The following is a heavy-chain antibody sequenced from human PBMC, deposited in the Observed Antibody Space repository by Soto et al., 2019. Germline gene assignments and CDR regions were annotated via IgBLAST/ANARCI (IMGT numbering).Heavy chain of an antibody. CDR1: GFTFSSYG. CDR2: IWYDGSNK. J-gene: IGHJ4*02. D-gene: IGHD1-1*01. V-gene: IGHV3-33*01. CDR3: ARDQITGSLYYFDY. Sequence: GGSLRLSCAASGFTFSSYGMHWVRQAPGKGLEWVAIIWYDGSNKYYADSVKGRFTISRDNSKNTLYLQMNSLRAEDTAVYYCARDQITGSLYYFDYWGQGTLVTVSS.